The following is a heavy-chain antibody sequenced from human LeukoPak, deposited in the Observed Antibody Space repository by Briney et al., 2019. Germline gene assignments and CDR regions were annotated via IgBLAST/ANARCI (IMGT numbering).Heavy chain of an antibody. CDR3: ARRAGAYSHPYDY. CDR1: GFTFSDYY. D-gene: IGHD4/OR15-4a*01. Sequence: GSLRLSCEASGFTFSDYYMSWIRQAPGKGLEWVANVKQDGSEKYYVDSVKGRFTISRDNAKNSLYLQMNSLRAEDTAVYYCARRAGAYSHPYDYWGQGTLVTVSS. J-gene: IGHJ4*02. V-gene: IGHV3-7*03. CDR2: VKQDGSEK.